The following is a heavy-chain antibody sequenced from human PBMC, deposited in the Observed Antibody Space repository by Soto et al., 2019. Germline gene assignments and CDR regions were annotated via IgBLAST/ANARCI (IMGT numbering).Heavy chain of an antibody. V-gene: IGHV3-30*18. Sequence: GESLKISCAASGFTFSSYGMHWVRQAPGKGLEWVAVISYDGSNKYYADSVKGRFTISRDNSKNTLYLQMNSLRAEDTAVYYCAKDSTGLLWFGEFDYWGQGTLVTVSS. CDR2: ISYDGSNK. CDR3: AKDSTGLLWFGEFDY. D-gene: IGHD3-10*01. CDR1: GFTFSSYG. J-gene: IGHJ4*02.